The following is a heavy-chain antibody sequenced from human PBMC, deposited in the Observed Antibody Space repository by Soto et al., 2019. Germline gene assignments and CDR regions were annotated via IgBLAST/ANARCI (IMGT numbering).Heavy chain of an antibody. CDR2: IWYDGSEK. V-gene: IGHV3-33*01. J-gene: IGHJ4*02. CDR3: ARDRGCTDNDLTFDH. Sequence: PGGSLSLSCVGSGFMLSAYGMHWVRQAPGKGLEWVAVIWYDGSEKYYADSVKGRFTISRDTSKNTLYLQMNSLRVEDTAVYYCARDRGCTDNDLTFDHWGQGALVTVSS. D-gene: IGHD5-12*01. CDR1: GFMLSAYG.